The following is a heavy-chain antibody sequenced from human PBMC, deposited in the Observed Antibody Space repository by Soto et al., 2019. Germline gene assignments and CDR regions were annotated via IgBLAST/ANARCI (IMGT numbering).Heavy chain of an antibody. D-gene: IGHD1-26*01. Sequence: QVQLVASGGGVVQPGRSLRLSCAASGFTFSSYGMHWVRQAPGKGLEWVAVIWYDGSNKYYADSVKGRFTISRDNSKNTLYLQMNSLRAEDTAVYYWARDCPLGLGAEGYYMDVWGKGTTVTVSS. V-gene: IGHV3-33*01. J-gene: IGHJ6*03. CDR1: GFTFSSYG. CDR3: ARDCPLGLGAEGYYMDV. CDR2: IWYDGSNK.